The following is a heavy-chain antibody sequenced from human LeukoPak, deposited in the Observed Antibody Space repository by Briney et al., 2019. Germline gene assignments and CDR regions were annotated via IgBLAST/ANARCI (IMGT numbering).Heavy chain of an antibody. CDR1: GGSISSTNW. J-gene: IGHJ4*02. V-gene: IGHV4-4*02. CDR2: IYHSGRT. D-gene: IGHD6-19*01. Sequence: SGTLSLTCAVSGGSISSTNWWSWVRQPPGKGLEWIGEIYHSGRTKYNPSLRSRGTISVDTTIYQFSLNLSSVTAADTAVYYCARVSTGWYHYFDSWGQGTLVTVSS. CDR3: ARVSTGWYHYFDS.